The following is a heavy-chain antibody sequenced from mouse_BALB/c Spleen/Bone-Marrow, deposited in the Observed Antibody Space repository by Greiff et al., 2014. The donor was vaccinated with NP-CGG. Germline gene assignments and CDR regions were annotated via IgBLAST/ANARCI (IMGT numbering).Heavy chain of an antibody. V-gene: IGHV1-7*01. J-gene: IGHJ3*01. CDR3: ARETAPHYYGYWFAY. D-gene: IGHD1-2*01. CDR1: GYTFTSYW. Sequence: QVQLQQSGAELAKPGASVKMSCKASGYTFTSYWMHWVKQRPGQGLEWIGYINPSTGYTEYNQKFKDKATLTADKSSSTAYMQLSSLTSEDSAVYYCARETAPHYYGYWFAYWGQGTLVTVSA. CDR2: INPSTGYT.